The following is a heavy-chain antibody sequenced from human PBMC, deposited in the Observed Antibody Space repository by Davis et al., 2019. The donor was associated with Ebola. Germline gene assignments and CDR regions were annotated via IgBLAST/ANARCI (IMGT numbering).Heavy chain of an antibody. CDR2: ISSSEGAI. CDR1: GFAFSDYY. D-gene: IGHD2-2*01. Sequence: PGGSLRLSCAASGFAFSDYYMSWIRQAPGKGLEWLSYISSSEGAIYYADSVRGRFTISRDNAENSLYLQMNSLRAEDTAVYYCARDDIVVVPAAITYYYYGMDVWGQGTTVTVSS. CDR3: ARDDIVVVPAAITYYYYGMDV. J-gene: IGHJ6*02. V-gene: IGHV3-11*01.